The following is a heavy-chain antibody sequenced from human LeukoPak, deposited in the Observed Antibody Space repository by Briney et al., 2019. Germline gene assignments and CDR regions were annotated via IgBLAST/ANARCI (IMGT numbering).Heavy chain of an antibody. V-gene: IGHV2-5*01. J-gene: IGHJ6*03. CDR3: ARHYYHRGEDYYDMDV. CDR2: IYWSDNK. CDR1: GFSLSTRGVG. D-gene: IGHD3-22*01. Sequence: SGPTLVNPTQTLTLTCTFSGFSLSTRGVGVGWIRQPPVKALKWLTVIYWSDNKRYTPSLKSRLSITKDTSKTQVVLTMTNMDPVDTATYYCARHYYHRGEDYYDMDVWGKGTTVTISS.